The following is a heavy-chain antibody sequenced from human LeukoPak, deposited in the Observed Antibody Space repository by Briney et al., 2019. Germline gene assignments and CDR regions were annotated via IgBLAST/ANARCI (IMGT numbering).Heavy chain of an antibody. Sequence: PSETLSLTCAVYGGSFSGYYWSWIRQPPGKGLEWIGEINHSGSTNYNPSLKSRVTISVDTSKNQFSLKLSSVTAADTAVYYCARGRYLCSGGSCYRGLFDYWGQGTLVTVSS. V-gene: IGHV4-34*01. CDR1: GGSFSGYY. D-gene: IGHD2-15*01. CDR3: ARGRYLCSGGSCYRGLFDY. CDR2: INHSGST. J-gene: IGHJ4*02.